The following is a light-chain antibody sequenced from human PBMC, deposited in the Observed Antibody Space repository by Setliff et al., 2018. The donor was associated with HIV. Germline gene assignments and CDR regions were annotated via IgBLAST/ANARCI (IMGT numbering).Light chain of an antibody. CDR1: QRILYSANNKNY. CDR3: QQYCHTPPT. V-gene: IGKV4-1*01. CDR2: WAS. Sequence: DIVMTQSPDSLAVSLGERATMSCRSSQRILYSANNKNYLAWYQRKPGQPPKMLIYWASTRESGVPDRFSGSGSGTDFTLTISSLRAEDVAVYYCQQYCHTPPTFGQGTKVDIK. J-gene: IGKJ1*01.